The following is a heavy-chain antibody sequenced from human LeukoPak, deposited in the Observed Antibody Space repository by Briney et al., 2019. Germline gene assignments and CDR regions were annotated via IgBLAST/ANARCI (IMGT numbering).Heavy chain of an antibody. D-gene: IGHD6-13*01. CDR1: GFTFDDYA. Sequence: GRSLRLSCAASGFTFDDYAMHWVRQAPGKGLEWVSGISWNSGSIGYADSVKGRFTISRDNAKNSLYLQMNSLRAEDTALYYCAKGRGAAAGNYFDYWGQGTLVTVSS. CDR2: ISWNSGSI. CDR3: AKGRGAAAGNYFDY. V-gene: IGHV3-9*01. J-gene: IGHJ4*02.